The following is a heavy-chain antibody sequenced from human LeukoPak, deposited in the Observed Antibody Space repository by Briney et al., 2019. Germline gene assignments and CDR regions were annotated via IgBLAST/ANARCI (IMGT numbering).Heavy chain of an antibody. CDR2: IFHSGNT. CDR3: ASGPGNYWPYYFDY. D-gene: IGHD1-7*01. J-gene: IGHJ4*02. V-gene: IGHV4-4*02. Sequence: SETLSLTCAVSGGSFSSSNWWSWVRQSPGKGLEWIGEIFHSGNTNYNPSLKSRVTISLDKSKNQFSLNLNSVTAADTAVYYCASGPGNYWPYYFDYWGQGTLVTVSS. CDR1: GGSFSSSNW.